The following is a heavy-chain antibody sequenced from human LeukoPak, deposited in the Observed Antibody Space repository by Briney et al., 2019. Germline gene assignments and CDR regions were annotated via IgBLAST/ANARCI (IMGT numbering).Heavy chain of an antibody. CDR3: ARGRGYFDPFDP. CDR2: IYYSGIT. J-gene: IGHJ2*01. CDR1: GASMTNYY. V-gene: IGHV4-59*01. Sequence: SETLSLTCTVSGASMTNYYWSWIRKPPGKGLEWIGYIYYSGITNYNPSLTSRVSISVDMSKSQFSLKLTSVTAADTAVYYCARGRGYFDPFDPWGRGTLVTVSS. D-gene: IGHD3-9*01.